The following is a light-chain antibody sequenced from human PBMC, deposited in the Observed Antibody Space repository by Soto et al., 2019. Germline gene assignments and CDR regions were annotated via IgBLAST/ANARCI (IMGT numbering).Light chain of an antibody. V-gene: IGLV3-21*02. CDR2: DNS. CDR3: QVWDRIDDHHVV. CDR1: NIGSNS. Sequence: SYELTQPPSVSVAPGQTARITCGGKNIGSNSVQWYQQSPGQAPVLVVYDNSDRPSGISDRFSGSKSGTTATLTISRVEAGDEADYHCQVWDRIDDHHVVFGGGTKLTVL. J-gene: IGLJ2*01.